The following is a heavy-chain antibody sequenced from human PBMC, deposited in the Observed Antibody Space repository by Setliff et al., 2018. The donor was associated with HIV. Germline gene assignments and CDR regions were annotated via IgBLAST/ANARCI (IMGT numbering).Heavy chain of an antibody. CDR2: INHSGST. CDR1: GGSFNGYY. V-gene: IGHV4-34*01. J-gene: IGHJ1*01. Sequence: SETLSLTCAVYGGSFNGYYWSWIRQPPGKGLEWIGEINHSGSTNYNPSLKSRVTMTVDKSKNQFSLRLSSVTAADTAVYYCARARRAGSGPKYFQHWGQGTLVTVSS. CDR3: ARARRAGSGPKYFQH. D-gene: IGHD2-15*01.